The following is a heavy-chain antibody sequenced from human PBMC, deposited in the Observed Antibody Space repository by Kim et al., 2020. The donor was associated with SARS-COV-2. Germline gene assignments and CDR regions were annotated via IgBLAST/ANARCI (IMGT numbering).Heavy chain of an antibody. J-gene: IGHJ5*02. CDR3: ARRTGFWFDP. V-gene: IGHV5-51*01. Sequence: GESLKISCKGYGYSFSTDWIGWVRQMPGKGLEWMGIIYPGDSDTRYSPSFQGQVAISADKSISTAYLQWSSLKASDTAMYYCARRTGFWFDPWGQGTLVTVSS. CDR1: GYSFSTDW. CDR2: IYPGDSDT.